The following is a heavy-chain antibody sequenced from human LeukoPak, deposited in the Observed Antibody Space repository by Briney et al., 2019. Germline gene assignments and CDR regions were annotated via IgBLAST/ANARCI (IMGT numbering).Heavy chain of an antibody. D-gene: IGHD6-13*01. Sequence: SETLSLTCAVSGGSISSGNWWSWVRQTPGKGLAWIGEIYHSGGTNYNPSLKSRVTISVDTSKNQFSLKLSSVTAADTAVYYCARGRGSSSWYSAYYYYYMDVWGKGTTVTVSS. CDR1: GGSISSGNW. V-gene: IGHV4-4*02. CDR2: IYHSGGT. CDR3: ARGRGSSSWYSAYYYYYMDV. J-gene: IGHJ6*03.